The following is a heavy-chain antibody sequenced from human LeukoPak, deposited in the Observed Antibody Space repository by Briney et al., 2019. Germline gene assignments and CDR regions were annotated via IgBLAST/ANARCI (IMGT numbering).Heavy chain of an antibody. CDR2: ISGSGGST. D-gene: IGHD2-2*01. Sequence: GGSLRLSCAVSGFTFSSYAMSWVRQAPGKGLEWVSAISGSGGSTYYADSVKGRFTISRDNSKNTLYLQMNSPRAEDTALYHCARVLRVGYCSSTSCSRGAFDIWGQGTMVTVSS. J-gene: IGHJ3*02. V-gene: IGHV3-23*01. CDR1: GFTFSSYA. CDR3: ARVLRVGYCSSTSCSRGAFDI.